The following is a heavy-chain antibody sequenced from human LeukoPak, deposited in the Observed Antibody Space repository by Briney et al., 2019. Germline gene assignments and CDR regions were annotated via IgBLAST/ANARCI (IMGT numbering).Heavy chain of an antibody. CDR2: IIPIFGTA. Sequence: SVKVSCKASGGTFSSYAISWVRQAPGQGLEWMGGIIPIFGTANYAQKFQGRVTITADESTSTAYMELSSLRSEDTAVYYCARPYSSGWSFDYWGQGTLVTVSS. CDR3: ARPYSSGWSFDY. CDR1: GGTFSSYA. J-gene: IGHJ4*02. V-gene: IGHV1-69*13. D-gene: IGHD6-19*01.